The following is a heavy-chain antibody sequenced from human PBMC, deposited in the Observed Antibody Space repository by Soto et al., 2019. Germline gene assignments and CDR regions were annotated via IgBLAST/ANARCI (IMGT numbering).Heavy chain of an antibody. CDR2: INRDGSTI. D-gene: IGHD6-13*01. CDR3: ARVADCTYSSNCNGRAAFDM. CDR1: GFTLSSHW. J-gene: IGHJ3*02. V-gene: IGHV3-74*01. Sequence: EVQLVESGGGLAQPGGSLRLSCAASGFTLSSHWMHWVRQAPGKGLVWVSRINRDGSTINYDESVRGRYTISRDNAKNTLSLQMNSLRAEDTAVYYCARVADCTYSSNCNGRAAFDMWGQGKMVTVSS.